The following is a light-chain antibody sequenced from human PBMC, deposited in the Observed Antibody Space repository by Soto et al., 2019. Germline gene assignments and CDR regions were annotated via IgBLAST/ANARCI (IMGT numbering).Light chain of an antibody. CDR1: QSVSNY. CDR2: STS. J-gene: IGKJ1*01. Sequence: DIQMTQSPSSLSASVGDRVTITCRASQSVSNYLNWYRQLKGKAPTLLIYSTSTLQSGVPSRFSGSGSGADFTLTISGLQPEDFKTYFCQQSYSSPQTFGQGTKVDIK. CDR3: QQSYSSPQT. V-gene: IGKV1-39*01.